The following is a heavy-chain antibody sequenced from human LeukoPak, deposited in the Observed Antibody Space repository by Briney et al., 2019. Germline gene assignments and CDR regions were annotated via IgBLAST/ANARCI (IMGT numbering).Heavy chain of an antibody. CDR3: ARDSGYYDSSGDDYFDY. J-gene: IGHJ4*02. CDR2: IYSGGST. V-gene: IGHV3-66*01. CDR1: GFTVSSNY. D-gene: IGHD3-22*01. Sequence: GGSLRLSCAASGFTVSSNYMSWVRQAPGKGLEWVSVIYSGGSTYYADSVKGRFTISRDNSKNTLYLQMNSLRAEDTAVYYCARDSGYYDSSGDDYFDYWGQGTLVTVSS.